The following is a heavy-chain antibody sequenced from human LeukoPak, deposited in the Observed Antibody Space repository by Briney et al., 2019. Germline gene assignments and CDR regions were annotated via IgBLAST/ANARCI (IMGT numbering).Heavy chain of an antibody. CDR1: GGTFSSYA. CDR2: IIPIFGTA. CDR3: ARDAGYSSGWYFPGY. V-gene: IGHV1-69*06. J-gene: IGHJ4*02. Sequence: GASVKVSCKASGGTFSSYAISWVRQAPGQGLEWMGGIIPIFGTANYAQKFQGRVTITADKSTSTAYMELSGLRSEDAAVYYCARDAGYSSGWYFPGYWGQGTLVTVSS. D-gene: IGHD6-19*01.